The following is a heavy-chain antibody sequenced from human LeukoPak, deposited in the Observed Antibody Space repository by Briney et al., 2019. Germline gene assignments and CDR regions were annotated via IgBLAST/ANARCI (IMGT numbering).Heavy chain of an antibody. J-gene: IGHJ4*02. Sequence: PSETLSLTCTVSGGSISSYYWSWIRQPPGKGLEWIGYIYYSGSTNYNPSLKSRVTISVDTSKNQFSLKLSSVTAADTAVYYCAAANVYSDAFDYWGQGTLVTVSS. CDR2: IYYSGST. CDR3: AAANVYSDAFDY. D-gene: IGHD5-18*01. CDR1: GGSISSYY. V-gene: IGHV4-59*01.